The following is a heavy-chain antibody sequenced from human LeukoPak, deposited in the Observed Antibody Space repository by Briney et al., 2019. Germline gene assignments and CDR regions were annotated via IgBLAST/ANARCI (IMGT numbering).Heavy chain of an antibody. D-gene: IGHD3-10*02. CDR2: IYYDGTNR. J-gene: IGHJ3*02. V-gene: IGHV3-33*06. Sequence: GGSLRLSCTASGFSFSNFGMHWVRQAPGKGLEWVTLIYYDGTNRYYADSVKGRFTVSRDNSNNTVYLQMNSLRVEDTAVYFCIKVIMFAFDIWGQGTMVTVSS. CDR3: IKVIMFAFDI. CDR1: GFSFSNFG.